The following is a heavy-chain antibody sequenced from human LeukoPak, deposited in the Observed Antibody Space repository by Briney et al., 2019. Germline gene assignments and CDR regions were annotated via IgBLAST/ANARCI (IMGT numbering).Heavy chain of an antibody. Sequence: VGSLRLSCAASGFTFSSYGMYWVRQAPGKWLEWVAVISYDGSNKYYADSVKGRFTISRDNSKNTLYLQMNSLRAEDTAVYYCAKGRGRGYSYGYGLDYWGQGTLVTVSS. J-gene: IGHJ4*02. D-gene: IGHD5-18*01. CDR2: ISYDGSNK. CDR3: AKGRGRGYSYGYGLDY. V-gene: IGHV3-30*18. CDR1: GFTFSSYG.